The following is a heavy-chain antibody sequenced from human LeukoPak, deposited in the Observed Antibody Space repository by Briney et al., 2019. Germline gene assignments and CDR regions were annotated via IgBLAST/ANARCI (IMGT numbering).Heavy chain of an antibody. J-gene: IGHJ4*02. CDR1: GFTFSNYW. Sequence: GGSLRLSCAASGFTFSNYWMTWVRQAPGKGLEWVANIKEDGSEKYYVDSVEGRFTISRDNAEDSLYLQMDSLRAEDTAVYYCARGGQYHYWGQGTLVTVSS. D-gene: IGHD1-26*01. V-gene: IGHV3-7*01. CDR3: ARGGQYHY. CDR2: IKEDGSEK.